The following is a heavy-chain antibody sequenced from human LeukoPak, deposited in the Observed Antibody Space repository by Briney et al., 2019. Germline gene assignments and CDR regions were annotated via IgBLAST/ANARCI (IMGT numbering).Heavy chain of an antibody. D-gene: IGHD5-12*01. CDR1: GGTFSRYA. V-gene: IGHV1-69*06. J-gene: IGHJ4*02. CDR2: IIPIFGTA. CDR3: ARDARRGYSGYDLDY. Sequence: SVKVSCKASGGTFSRYAISWVRQAPGQGLEWMGGIIPIFGTANYAQKFQGRVTITADKSTSTAYMELSSLRSEDTAVYYCARDARRGYSGYDLDYWGQGTLVTVSS.